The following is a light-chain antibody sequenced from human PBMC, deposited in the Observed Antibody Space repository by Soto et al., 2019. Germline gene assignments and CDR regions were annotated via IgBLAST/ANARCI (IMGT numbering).Light chain of an antibody. V-gene: IGKV1-5*01. CDR2: VAF. CDR3: QQSFRSPIT. J-gene: IGKJ5*01. Sequence: IPLTQSPYTLSASSSHRFTITCLASQSISNWLAWYQVKPGKAPKLLIYVAFTLESGVPSRFSGSGSGTEFTLTIRSLQPEDFATYYCQQSFRSPITFGQGTRLEI. CDR1: QSISNW.